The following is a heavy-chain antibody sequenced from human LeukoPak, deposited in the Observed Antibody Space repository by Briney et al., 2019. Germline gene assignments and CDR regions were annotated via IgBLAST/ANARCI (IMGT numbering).Heavy chain of an antibody. CDR3: AKDHRIAVAGTK. Sequence: GGSLRLSCAASGFTFSSYWMSWVRQAPGKGLEWVANIKQDGSEKYYVDSVKGRFTISRDNSKNTLYLQMNSLRAEDTAVYYCAKDHRIAVAGTKWGQGTLVTVSS. V-gene: IGHV3-7*03. D-gene: IGHD6-19*01. J-gene: IGHJ4*02. CDR1: GFTFSSYW. CDR2: IKQDGSEK.